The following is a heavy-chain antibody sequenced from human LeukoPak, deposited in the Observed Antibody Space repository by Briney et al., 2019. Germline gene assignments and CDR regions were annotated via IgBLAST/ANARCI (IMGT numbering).Heavy chain of an antibody. J-gene: IGHJ4*02. D-gene: IGHD5-18*01. CDR2: IDWDDEK. V-gene: IGHV2-70*04. Sequence: SGPTLVKPPQTLTLTCTFSGFSLSTPGMRVNWIRQPPGKALEWLARIDWDDEKFYSTSLRTRLTISKDTSKNQVVLTMTNMDPVDTATYYCARIRGGNTYGFDYWGQGTLVTVSS. CDR1: GFSLSTPGMR. CDR3: ARIRGGNTYGFDY.